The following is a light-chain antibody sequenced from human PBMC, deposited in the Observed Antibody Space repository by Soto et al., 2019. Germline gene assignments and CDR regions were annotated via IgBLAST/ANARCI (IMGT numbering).Light chain of an antibody. CDR2: DAS. V-gene: IGKV1-5*01. CDR3: QQRQYWPPIT. Sequence: IHMTQSPSSLSASVGDRVSITCRASQSVSTWLAWYQQKPGNAPTLLIYDASSLESGVPSRFSGSGSGTDFTLTISSLEPEDCAIYYCQQRQYWPPITFGQGTRLEIK. CDR1: QSVSTW. J-gene: IGKJ5*01.